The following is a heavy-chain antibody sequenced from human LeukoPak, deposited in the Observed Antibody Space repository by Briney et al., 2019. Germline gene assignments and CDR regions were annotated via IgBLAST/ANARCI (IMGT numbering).Heavy chain of an antibody. Sequence: SETLPLTCSVSGVSLGGTTYYWGWIRQSPEKGLEWIGSVSSGGSSSYSPSLKSRVSVSGDTSRNQFSLRLTSVTAADTAVYYCARSDHSHFVNWFDSWGQGILVIVSS. D-gene: IGHD1-26*01. V-gene: IGHV4-39*01. CDR2: VSSGGSS. CDR1: GVSLGGTTYY. CDR3: ARSDHSHFVNWFDS. J-gene: IGHJ5*01.